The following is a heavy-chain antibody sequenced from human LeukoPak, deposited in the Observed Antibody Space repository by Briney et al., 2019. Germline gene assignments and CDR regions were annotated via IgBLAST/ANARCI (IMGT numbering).Heavy chain of an antibody. CDR1: GFTFSSYA. Sequence: GGSLRLSCAASGFTFSSYAMHWVRQAPGKGLEWVAVISYDGSNKYYADSVKGRFTISRDNSKNTLYLQMNSLRAEDTAVYYCASQVYGSGPFDPWGQGTLVTVSS. CDR2: ISYDGSNK. V-gene: IGHV3-30-3*01. J-gene: IGHJ5*02. D-gene: IGHD3-10*01. CDR3: ASQVYGSGPFDP.